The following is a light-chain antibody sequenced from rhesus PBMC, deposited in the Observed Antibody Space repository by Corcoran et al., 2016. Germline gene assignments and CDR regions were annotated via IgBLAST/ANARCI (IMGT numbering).Light chain of an antibody. Sequence: DIVMTQTPLSLPVTPGEPASISRRSSQSLLDSEDGNTYLDWYLQKPGQAPPLLIYEVSNRACGVPDRFSGSGSDTDFTLKISRVEAENIEVYYFMQALEFPLTFGGGTKVEIK. J-gene: IGKJ4*01. CDR1: QSLLDSEDGNTY. CDR2: EVS. CDR3: MQALEFPLT. V-gene: IGKV2-104*02.